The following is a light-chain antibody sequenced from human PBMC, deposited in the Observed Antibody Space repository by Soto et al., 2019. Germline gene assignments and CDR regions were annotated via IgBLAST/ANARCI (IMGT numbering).Light chain of an antibody. V-gene: IGKV1-39*01. J-gene: IGKJ3*01. CDR3: QQTFSFPHT. CDR1: QTINTF. Sequence: DIQMTQSPSSLSASVGHRVTITCRASQTINTFLHWYQQKPGHAPNLLIYSASTLQPGVPSRFSGSGSGTDFTLTISSLQPEYFATYYCQQTFSFPHTFGPGTKVDLK. CDR2: SAS.